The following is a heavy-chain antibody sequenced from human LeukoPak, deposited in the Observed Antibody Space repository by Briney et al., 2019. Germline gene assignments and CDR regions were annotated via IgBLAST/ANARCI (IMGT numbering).Heavy chain of an antibody. J-gene: IGHJ6*03. V-gene: IGHV1-69*01. CDR2: IIPIFGTA. CDR3: ARATYYYDSSGPIYYYYMDV. D-gene: IGHD3-22*01. CDR1: GGTFSSYA. Sequence: GASVKVSCKASGGTFSSYAISWVRQAPGQGLEWMGGIIPIFGTANYAQKFQGRVTITADESTSTAYMELSSLRSEDTAVYYCARATYYYDSSGPIYYYYMDVWGKGTTVTISS.